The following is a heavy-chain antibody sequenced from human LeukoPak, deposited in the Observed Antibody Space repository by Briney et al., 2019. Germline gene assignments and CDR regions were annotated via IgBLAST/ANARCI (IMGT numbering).Heavy chain of an antibody. Sequence: KPSETLSLTCTVSGGSFSSSSHYWGWVRQPPGKGLEWIGSMYYSGSTYYNASLRSRVTISVDTSRGQFSLKLSSVTAADTAVYYCARHFDRDGYKSNAFDIWGQGTMVTVSS. J-gene: IGHJ3*02. CDR3: ARHFDRDGYKSNAFDI. CDR1: GGSFSSSSHY. D-gene: IGHD5-24*01. V-gene: IGHV4-39*01. CDR2: MYYSGST.